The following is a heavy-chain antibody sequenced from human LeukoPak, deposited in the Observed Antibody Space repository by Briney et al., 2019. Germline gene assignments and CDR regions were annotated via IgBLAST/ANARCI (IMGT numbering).Heavy chain of an antibody. CDR1: GFTFSSYA. J-gene: IGHJ3*02. V-gene: IGHV3-23*01. D-gene: IGHD2/OR15-2a*01. Sequence: GGSLRLSCAASGFTFSSYAMSWVRQAPGKGLEWVSAISGSGGSTYYADSVKGRFTISRDNPKNTLHLEMNSLRADDTAVYYCAKDREGSIPRRAFDIWGQGTMVTVSS. CDR2: ISGSGGST. CDR3: AKDREGSIPRRAFDI.